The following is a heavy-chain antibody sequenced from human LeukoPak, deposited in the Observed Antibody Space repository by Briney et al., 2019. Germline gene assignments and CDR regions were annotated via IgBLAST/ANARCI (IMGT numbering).Heavy chain of an antibody. J-gene: IGHJ5*02. V-gene: IGHV1-69*13. CDR3: ARLWSSSWYRGWFDP. D-gene: IGHD6-13*01. CDR2: IIPIFGTA. CDR1: RVTFTSCS. Sequence: SVKVSCKASRVTFTSCSISWVRQAPGQGLEWMGGIIPIFGTANYAQKFQGRVTITADESTSTAYMELSSLRSEDTAVYYCARLWSSSWYRGWFDPWGQGTLVTVSS.